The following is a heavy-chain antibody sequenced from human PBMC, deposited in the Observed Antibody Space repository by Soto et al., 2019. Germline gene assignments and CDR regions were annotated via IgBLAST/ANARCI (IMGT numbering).Heavy chain of an antibody. D-gene: IGHD1-1*01. V-gene: IGHV1-69*12. CDR3: ARDKDRLQLGGTYYYILDV. CDR1: GGTFSTSA. J-gene: IGHJ6*02. Sequence: QVQLVQSGAEVKKPGSSVKVSCKASGGTFSTSAISWVRQAPRQGLEWVGGIMPVFPTPDYAQNFQGRVTITADESTTTAYLELTSLRAADTAVYYCARDKDRLQLGGTYYYILDVWGQGTAITVSS. CDR2: IMPVFPTP.